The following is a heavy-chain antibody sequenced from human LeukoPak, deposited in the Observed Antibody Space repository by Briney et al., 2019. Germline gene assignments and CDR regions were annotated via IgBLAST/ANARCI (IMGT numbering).Heavy chain of an antibody. D-gene: IGHD3-22*01. CDR3: AKRGYDSSGYYYFDY. Sequence: GRSLRLSCAASGFTFSSYGMHWVRQAPGKGLEWVAVMSYDGSSKYYADSVKGRFTISGDNSKNTLYLQMNSLRAEDTAVYYCAKRGYDSSGYYYFDYWGQGTLVTVSS. V-gene: IGHV3-30*18. J-gene: IGHJ4*02. CDR1: GFTFSSYG. CDR2: MSYDGSSK.